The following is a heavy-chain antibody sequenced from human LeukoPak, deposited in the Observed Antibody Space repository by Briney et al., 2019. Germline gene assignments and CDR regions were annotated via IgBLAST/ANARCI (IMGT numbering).Heavy chain of an antibody. CDR3: ARHPFATPFDY. V-gene: IGHV4-59*08. D-gene: IGHD2-15*01. CDR1: GDSVSGVY. Sequence: SETLSLTCTVSGDSVSGVYWSWIRQPPGKGLGWIGYVYYSGDTNYNPSLKSRVTMSLDTSKNQVSLRLSSVTAADTAVYYCARHPFATPFDYWGRGTLLTVSS. J-gene: IGHJ4*02. CDR2: VYYSGDT.